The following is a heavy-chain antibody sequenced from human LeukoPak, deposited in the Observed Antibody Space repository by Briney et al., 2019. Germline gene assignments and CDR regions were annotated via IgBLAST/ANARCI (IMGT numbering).Heavy chain of an antibody. CDR1: GGSISSSSYY. CDR3: AKGSDYDPPYYYYYMDV. D-gene: IGHD5-12*01. V-gene: IGHV3-23*01. CDR2: ISGGGGST. J-gene: IGHJ6*03. Sequence: ETLSLTCTGSGGSISSSSYYWGWVRQAPGKGLEWVSGISGGGGSTYYADSVKGRFTISRDNSKNTLYLQMNSLRAEDTAVYYCAKGSDYDPPYYYYYMDVWGKGTTVTISS.